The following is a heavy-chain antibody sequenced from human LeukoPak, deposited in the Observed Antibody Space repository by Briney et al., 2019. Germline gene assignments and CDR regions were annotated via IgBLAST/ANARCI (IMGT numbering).Heavy chain of an antibody. CDR3: TRDLAGHFGGFYFDY. J-gene: IGHJ4*02. CDR1: GGSISSSSYY. CDR2: IYYSGST. V-gene: IGHV4-39*07. D-gene: IGHD2-21*01. Sequence: SETLSLTCTVSGGSISSSSYYWGWIRQPPGKGLEWIGSIYYSGSTYYNPSLKSRVTISVDTSKNQFSLKPSSVAAADTAVYFCTRDLAGHFGGFYFDYWGQGTLVTVSS.